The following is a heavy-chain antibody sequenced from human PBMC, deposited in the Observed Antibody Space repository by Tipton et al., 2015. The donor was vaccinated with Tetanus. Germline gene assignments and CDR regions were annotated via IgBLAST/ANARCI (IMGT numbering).Heavy chain of an antibody. Sequence: QVQLVQSGAEVKKPGSSVKVSCKTSGGSFSTYFTSWVRQAPGHGLEWMGGLIPIFGPPAYAQKFQGRVTITADKSTGTAYMELTNLTSDDTAVYYCARSRGGTREYYAIAYWGHGTPVAVSA. V-gene: IGHV1-69*06. CDR1: GGSFSTYF. CDR2: LIPIFGPP. CDR3: ARSRGGTREYYAIAY. D-gene: IGHD3-3*01. J-gene: IGHJ4*01.